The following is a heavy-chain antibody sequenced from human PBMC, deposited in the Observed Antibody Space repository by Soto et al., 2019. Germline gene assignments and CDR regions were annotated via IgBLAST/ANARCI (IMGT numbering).Heavy chain of an antibody. CDR3: ARDYGTYYYDSSGEYQGYFQH. CDR1: GFTFSSYA. V-gene: IGHV3-30-3*01. J-gene: IGHJ1*01. Sequence: PGGSLRLSCAASGFTFSSYAMHWVRQAPGKGLEWVAVISYDGSNKYYADSVKGRFTISRDNSKNTLYLQMNRLRAEDTAVYYCARDYGTYYYDSSGEYQGYFQHWGQGTLVTVSS. CDR2: ISYDGSNK. D-gene: IGHD3-22*01.